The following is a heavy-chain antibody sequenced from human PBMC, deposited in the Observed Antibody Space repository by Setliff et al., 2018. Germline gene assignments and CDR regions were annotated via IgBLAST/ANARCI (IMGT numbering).Heavy chain of an antibody. D-gene: IGHD3-9*01. CDR2: ISWDGDST. V-gene: IGHV3-43*01. Sequence: GGSLRLSCAASGFTFGDYTMHWVRQAPGKGLEWVSLISWDGDSTYYADSVKGRFTISRDNIKNSLYLQMNSLRTEDTAFYYCARVDDILTGVNYYYGMDVWGQGTTVTVSS. CDR1: GFTFGDYT. J-gene: IGHJ6*02. CDR3: ARVDDILTGVNYYYGMDV.